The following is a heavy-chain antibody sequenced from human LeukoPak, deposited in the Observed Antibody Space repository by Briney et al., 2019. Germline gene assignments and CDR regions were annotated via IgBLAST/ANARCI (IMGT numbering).Heavy chain of an antibody. J-gene: IGHJ4*02. CDR2: ILGDGSST. Sequence: GGSLRLSCAASGYTFDDYAMHWVRQVPGKGLEWVSLILGDGSSTNYADSVKGRFTISRDNSKNSLYLHMNSLRVEDTALYFCAKDRYSSSWYTIDYWGQGTLVTVSS. CDR1: GYTFDDYA. V-gene: IGHV3-43*02. D-gene: IGHD6-13*01. CDR3: AKDRYSSSWYTIDY.